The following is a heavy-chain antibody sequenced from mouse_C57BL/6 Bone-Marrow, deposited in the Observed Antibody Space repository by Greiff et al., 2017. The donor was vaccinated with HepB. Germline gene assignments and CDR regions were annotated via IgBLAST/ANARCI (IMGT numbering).Heavy chain of an antibody. CDR2: ISSGSSTI. V-gene: IGHV5-17*01. D-gene: IGHD2-3*01. CDR1: GFTFSDYG. Sequence: EVQGVESGGGLVKPGGSLKLSCAASGFTFSDYGMHWVRQAPEKGLEWVAYISSGSSTIYYADTVKGRFTISRDNAKNTLFLQMTSLRSEDTAMYYCARAYDPTGYFDVWGTGTTVTVSS. CDR3: ARAYDPTGYFDV. J-gene: IGHJ1*03.